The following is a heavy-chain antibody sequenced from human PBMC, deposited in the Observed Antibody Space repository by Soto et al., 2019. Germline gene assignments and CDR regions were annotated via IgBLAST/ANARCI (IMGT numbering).Heavy chain of an antibody. CDR3: ASTHRLRNYYYYYGMDV. CDR2: IDPSDSYT. Sequence: PGESLKISCKGSGYSFTSYWISWVRQMPGKGLEWMGRIDPSDSYTNYSPSFQGHVTISADKSISTAYLQWSSLKASDTAMYYCASTHRLRNYYYYYGMDVWGQGTTVTVSS. J-gene: IGHJ6*02. V-gene: IGHV5-10-1*01. CDR1: GYSFTSYW.